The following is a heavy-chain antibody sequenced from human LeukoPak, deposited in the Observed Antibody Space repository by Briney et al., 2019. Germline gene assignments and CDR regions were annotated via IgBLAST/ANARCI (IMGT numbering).Heavy chain of an antibody. CDR3: VKESYNLGSYFDS. CDR2: ISISGSIK. CDR1: GFTFDNSE. J-gene: IGHJ4*02. Sequence: GGSLRLSCAASGFTFDNSEMNWVRQAPGKGLEWVSYISISGSIKYYADSVKGRFAISRDNAKNSLHLQMNSLRAEDTAVYYCVKESYNLGSYFDSWGPGTQVTVSS. V-gene: IGHV3-48*03. D-gene: IGHD1-1*01.